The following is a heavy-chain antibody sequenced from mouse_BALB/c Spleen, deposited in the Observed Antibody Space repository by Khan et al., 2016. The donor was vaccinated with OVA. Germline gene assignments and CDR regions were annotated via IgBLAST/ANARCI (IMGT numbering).Heavy chain of an antibody. CDR2: ISYSGST. CDR1: GYSITSDYA. Sequence: EVELVESGPGLLKPSQSLSLTCTVTGYSITSDYAWNWIRQFPGNKLEWMAYISYSGSTTYSPSLRSRISITRDTSKNQFFLQLNSVTTEDTARYYCARVYGGDFDYWGQGTTLTVSS. J-gene: IGHJ2*01. D-gene: IGHD1-1*01. V-gene: IGHV3-2*02. CDR3: ARVYGGDFDY.